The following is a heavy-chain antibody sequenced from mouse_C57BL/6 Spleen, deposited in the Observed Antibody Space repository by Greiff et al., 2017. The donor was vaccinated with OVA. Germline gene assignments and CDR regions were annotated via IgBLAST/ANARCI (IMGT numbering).Heavy chain of an antibody. CDR2: ISSGGSYT. CDR3: ARQGNYYGSSYDY. CDR1: GFTFSSYG. V-gene: IGHV5-6*01. J-gene: IGHJ2*01. D-gene: IGHD1-1*01. Sequence: EVQRVESGGDLVKPGGSLKLSCAASGFTFSSYGMSWVRQTPDKRLEWVATISSGGSYTYYPDSVKGRFTISRDNAKNTQYLQMSSLKSEDTAMYYCARQGNYYGSSYDYWGQGTTLTVSS.